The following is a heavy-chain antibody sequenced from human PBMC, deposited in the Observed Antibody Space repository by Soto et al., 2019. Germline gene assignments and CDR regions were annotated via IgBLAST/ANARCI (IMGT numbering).Heavy chain of an antibody. CDR3: AKETSSNMVTSYRMAV. D-gene: IGHD5-18*01. V-gene: IGHV3-23*01. CDR1: GFTFSSYA. CDR2: ISGSGGST. J-gene: IGHJ6*02. Sequence: HPGGSLRLSCAASGFTFSSYAMSWVRQAPGKGLEWVSAISGSGGSTYYADSVKGRFTISRDNSKNTLYLQMNSLRAEDTAVYYCAKETSSNMVTSYRMAVWGQGTTVTVSS.